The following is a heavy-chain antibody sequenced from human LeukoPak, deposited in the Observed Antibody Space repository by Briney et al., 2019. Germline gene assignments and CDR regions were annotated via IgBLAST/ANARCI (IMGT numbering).Heavy chain of an antibody. CDR3: ARDIWNDGNYYMDV. CDR2: IWAGGTTG. D-gene: IGHD1-1*01. J-gene: IGHJ6*03. Sequence: GRSLRLSCAASGFTFRDHGMHWVRKAPGKGLEWVALIWAGGTTGLYADSVKGRFIISRDTNTLYLQVDSLRAEDTAVYYCARDIWNDGNYYMDVWGKGTTATVSS. CDR1: GFTFRDHG. V-gene: IGHV3-33*01.